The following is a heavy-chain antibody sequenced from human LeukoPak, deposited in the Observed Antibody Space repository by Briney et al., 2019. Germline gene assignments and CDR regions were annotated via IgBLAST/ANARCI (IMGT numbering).Heavy chain of an antibody. CDR1: GGTFSSYA. CDR2: IIPIFGTA. D-gene: IGHD2-21*01. J-gene: IGHJ6*03. CDR3: ARDLSSAIVGYYYYVDV. Sequence: SVKASCKASGGTFSSYAISWVRQAPGQGLEWMGRIIPIFGTANYAQKFQGRVTITTDESTSTAYMELSSLRSEDTAVYYCARDLSSAIVGYYYYVDVWGKGTTVTVPS. V-gene: IGHV1-69*05.